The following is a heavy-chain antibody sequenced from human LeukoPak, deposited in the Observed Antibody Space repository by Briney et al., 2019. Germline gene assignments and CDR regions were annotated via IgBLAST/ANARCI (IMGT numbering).Heavy chain of an antibody. CDR3: ARTYSSLSHFDY. D-gene: IGHD6-6*01. CDR2: IYTSGST. CDR1: GGSISSYY. Sequence: SETLSLTCTGSGGSISSYYWSWIRQPPGKGLEWIGHIYTSGSTNYNPSLKSRVTISVDTSKNQFSLKVSSVTAADTAVYYCARTYSSLSHFDYWGQGTLVTVSS. J-gene: IGHJ4*02. V-gene: IGHV4-4*09.